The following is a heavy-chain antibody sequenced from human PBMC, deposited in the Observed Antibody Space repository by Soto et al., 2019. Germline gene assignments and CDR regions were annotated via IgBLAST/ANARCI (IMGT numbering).Heavy chain of an antibody. CDR3: ARGLGLAGKTTEYYYYYGMDV. Sequence: PSQTLSLTCAISGDSVSSNSAAWNWIRQSPSRGLEWLGRTYYRSKWYNDYAVSVKSRITINPDTSKNQFSLQLNSVTPEDTAVYYCARGLGLAGKTTEYYYYYGMDVGGQGTTVTVSS. J-gene: IGHJ6*02. D-gene: IGHD6-19*01. V-gene: IGHV6-1*01. CDR2: TYYRSKWYN. CDR1: GDSVSSNSAA.